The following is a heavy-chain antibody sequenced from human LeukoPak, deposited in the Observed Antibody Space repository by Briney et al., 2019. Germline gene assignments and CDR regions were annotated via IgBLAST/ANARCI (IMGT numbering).Heavy chain of an antibody. D-gene: IGHD4-17*01. Sequence: SETLSLTYTVSGGSISSYYWSWIRQPPGKGLEWIGYIYYSGSTNYNPSLKSRVTISVDTSKNQFSLKLSSVTAADTAVYYCARDRHYGEYSERVTYWYFDLWGRGTLVTVSS. CDR2: IYYSGST. CDR3: ARDRHYGEYSERVTYWYFDL. CDR1: GGSISSYY. V-gene: IGHV4-59*01. J-gene: IGHJ2*01.